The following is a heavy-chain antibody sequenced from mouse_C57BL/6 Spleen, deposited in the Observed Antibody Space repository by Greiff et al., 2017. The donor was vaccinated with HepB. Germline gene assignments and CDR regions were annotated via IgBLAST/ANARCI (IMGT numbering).Heavy chain of an antibody. J-gene: IGHJ3*01. CDR1: GFSLSTFGMG. CDR2: IWWDDDK. Sequence: QVTLKESGPGILQPSQTLSLTCSFSGFSLSTFGMGVGWIRQPSGKGLEWLAHIWWDDDKYYNPALKSRLTISKDTSKNQVFLKIANVDTADTATYYCARMDHYYGSSYGFAYWGQGTLVTVSA. D-gene: IGHD1-1*01. V-gene: IGHV8-8*01. CDR3: ARMDHYYGSSYGFAY.